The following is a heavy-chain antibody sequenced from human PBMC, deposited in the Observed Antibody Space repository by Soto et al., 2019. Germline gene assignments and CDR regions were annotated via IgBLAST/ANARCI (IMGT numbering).Heavy chain of an antibody. CDR2: GSNSGTT. Sequence: QVQLQESGPGLVKPSETLSLTCSVSGVSVSSGWFYWAWIRQPPGKGLEWIGFGSNSGTTNYKPSLKSRVTISVDTSRSQISLKVNSLTAADTAVYYCPRGATVTQYDYWGQGTQVTVSS. D-gene: IGHD4-17*01. CDR1: GVSVSSGWFY. J-gene: IGHJ4*02. V-gene: IGHV4-61*01. CDR3: PRGATVTQYDY.